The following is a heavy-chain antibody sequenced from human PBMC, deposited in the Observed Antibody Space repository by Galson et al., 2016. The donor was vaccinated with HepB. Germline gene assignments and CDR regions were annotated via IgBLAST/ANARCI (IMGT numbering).Heavy chain of an antibody. V-gene: IGHV3-73*01. CDR3: TLLNYYDPPPS. D-gene: IGHD1-26*01. CDR1: GFTFSVSA. J-gene: IGHJ1*01. CDR2: IGNKTSNYET. Sequence: SLRLSCATSGFTFSVSAIHWVRQPSGKGLEWVGLIGNKTSNYETSYAASLKGRFTISRDASKNTAYLEMNSLNIEDTAVYYCTLLNYYDPPPSWGQGVLVTVSS.